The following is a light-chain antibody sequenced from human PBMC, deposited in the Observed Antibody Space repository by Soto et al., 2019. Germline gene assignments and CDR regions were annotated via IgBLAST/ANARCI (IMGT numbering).Light chain of an antibody. J-gene: IGKJ4*01. CDR3: QQYGSSPLT. Sequence: EIVLTQSPGTLSLSPGERATLSCRASQSLSSSYLAWYQQKPGQAPRLLIYDASSRATGIPDRFSGSGSGTDFTLSMSRVEPEDYAVYYCQQYGSSPLTFGGGTRWISN. V-gene: IGKV3-20*01. CDR2: DAS. CDR1: QSLSSSY.